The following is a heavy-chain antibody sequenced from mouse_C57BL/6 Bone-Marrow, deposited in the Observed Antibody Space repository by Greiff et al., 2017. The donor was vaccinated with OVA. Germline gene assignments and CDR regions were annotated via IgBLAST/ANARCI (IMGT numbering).Heavy chain of an antibody. D-gene: IGHD2-13*01. Sequence: QVQLKQPGAELVMPGASVKLSCKASGYTFTSYWMHWVKQRPGQGLEWIGEIDPSDSYTHYNQKFKGKSTLTVDKASSTACMQLSSLKSEDSAVYDCARRRDYSYYFDYWGQGTTLTVSS. CDR1: GYTFTSYW. J-gene: IGHJ2*01. V-gene: IGHV1-69*01. CDR3: ARRRDYSYYFDY. CDR2: IDPSDSYT.